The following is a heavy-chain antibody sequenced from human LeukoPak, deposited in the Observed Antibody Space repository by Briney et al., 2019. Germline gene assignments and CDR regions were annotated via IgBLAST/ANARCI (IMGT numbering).Heavy chain of an antibody. CDR3: ARDRRLRYNWNDRDWFDP. V-gene: IGHV4-4*07. D-gene: IGHD1-1*01. Sequence: SETLSLTCTVSGGSISSYYWSWIRQPAGKGLEWIGRIYTSGSTNYNPSLKSRVTMSVDTSKNQFSLKLSSVTAADTAVYYCARDRRLRYNWNDRDWFDPWGRGTLVTVSS. CDR2: IYTSGST. J-gene: IGHJ5*02. CDR1: GGSISSYY.